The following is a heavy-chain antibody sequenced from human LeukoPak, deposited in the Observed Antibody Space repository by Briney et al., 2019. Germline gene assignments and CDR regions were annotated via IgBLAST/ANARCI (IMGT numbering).Heavy chain of an antibody. V-gene: IGHV3-30*18. D-gene: IGHD4-17*01. J-gene: IGHJ4*02. Sequence: AGGSLRLSCAGPGFTFSSYGMHRVRQAPGKGLEGGAVISYDGSNKYYTDSVKGRFTISRDNSKNTLYLQMNSLRAEDTAVYYCANGMESNDYGDPAGTMDYWGQGTLVTVSS. CDR3: ANGMESNDYGDPAGTMDY. CDR1: GFTFSSYG. CDR2: ISYDGSNK.